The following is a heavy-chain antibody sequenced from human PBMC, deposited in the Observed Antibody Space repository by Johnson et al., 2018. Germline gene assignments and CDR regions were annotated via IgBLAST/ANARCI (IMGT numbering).Heavy chain of an antibody. CDR2: IHSGGSI. Sequence: VQLVQSGGGLVQPGGSXRLSCAASDFNVSTNHMTWVRQAPGKGLEWVSVIHSGGSIYYADSVKGRFTISRDNSKNTPCLQMNSLRPEDTAVYYSARDPPGLDAFDIWGQGTMVTVS. D-gene: IGHD5-12*01. CDR1: DFNVSTNH. CDR3: ARDPPGLDAFDI. J-gene: IGHJ3*02. V-gene: IGHV3-66*02.